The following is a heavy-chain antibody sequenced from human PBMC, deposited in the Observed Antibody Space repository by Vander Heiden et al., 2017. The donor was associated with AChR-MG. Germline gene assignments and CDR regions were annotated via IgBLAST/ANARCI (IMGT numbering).Heavy chain of an antibody. CDR1: GYTFTGYY. V-gene: IGHV1-2*02. Sequence: QVQVVQSGGEVKKPGASVKVSCRTSGYTFTGYYIPWVRQAPGQGLEWMGWINPNTGDTDYAQKLQGRVTLTRDTSISTSYMELSSLRSDDTALYYCAIVIIGASGFDPWGQGTLVTVSS. CDR2: INPNTGDT. D-gene: IGHD2-8*01. CDR3: AIVIIGASGFDP. J-gene: IGHJ5*02.